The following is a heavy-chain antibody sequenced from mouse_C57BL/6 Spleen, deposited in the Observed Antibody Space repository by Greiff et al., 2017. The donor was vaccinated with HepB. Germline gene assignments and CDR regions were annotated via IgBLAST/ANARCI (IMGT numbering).Heavy chain of an antibody. CDR3: ARSLSYDGYLYFDY. CDR1: GFTFTDYY. J-gene: IGHJ2*01. CDR2: IRNKANGYTT. Sequence: DVKLVESGGGLVQPGGSLSLSCAASGFTFTDYYMSWVRQPPGKALEWLGFIRNKANGYTTEYSASVKGRFTISRDNSQSILYLQMNALRAEDSATYYCARSLSYDGYLYFDYWGQGTTLTVSS. V-gene: IGHV7-3*01. D-gene: IGHD2-3*01.